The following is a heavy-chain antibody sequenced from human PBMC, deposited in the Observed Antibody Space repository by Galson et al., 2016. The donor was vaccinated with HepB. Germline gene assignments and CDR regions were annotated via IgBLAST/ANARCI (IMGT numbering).Heavy chain of an antibody. CDR2: ISSSSSYT. Sequence: SLRLSCAASGFTFSTYNMNWVRQAPGKGLEWVSSISSSSSYTSYADSVKGRFTISRDNAKNSLYLQMNSLRAEDTAVYYCAREDCSAGSCNPFDYWGQGTLVTVSS. D-gene: IGHD2-15*01. J-gene: IGHJ4*02. CDR1: GFTFSTYN. V-gene: IGHV3-21*01. CDR3: AREDCSAGSCNPFDY.